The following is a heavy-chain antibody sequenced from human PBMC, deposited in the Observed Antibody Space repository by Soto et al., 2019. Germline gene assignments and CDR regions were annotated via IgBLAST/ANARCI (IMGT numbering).Heavy chain of an antibody. CDR3: AKALVGEVGATDY. Sequence: EVQLLESGGGLEQPGGSLRLSCTASGFTFSNYAMSWVRQAPGKGLEWVSAITRTDSTYYADSVKGRFTISRDNSRNTLYLQLNSLGAEDAALYYCAKALVGEVGATDYWGQGTLVTVSS. CDR1: GFTFSNYA. CDR2: ITRTDST. D-gene: IGHD1-26*01. V-gene: IGHV3-23*01. J-gene: IGHJ4*02.